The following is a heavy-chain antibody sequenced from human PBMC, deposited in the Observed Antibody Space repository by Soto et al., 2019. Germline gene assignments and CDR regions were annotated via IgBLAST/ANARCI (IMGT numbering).Heavy chain of an antibody. D-gene: IGHD6-13*01. V-gene: IGHV3-73*01. CDR3: TTDSSSFDGMDV. CDR1: GFTFSGSA. Sequence: PGGSLRLSCAASGFTFSGSAMHWVRQAPGKGLEWVGRIRSKANSYATAYAASVKGRFTISRDDSKNTAYLQMNSLKTEDTAVYYCTTDSSSFDGMDVWGQGTTVTVSS. CDR2: IRSKANSYAT. J-gene: IGHJ6*02.